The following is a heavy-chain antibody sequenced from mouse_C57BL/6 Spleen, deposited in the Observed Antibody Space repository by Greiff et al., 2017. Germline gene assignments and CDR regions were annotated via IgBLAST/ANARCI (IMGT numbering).Heavy chain of an antibody. V-gene: IGHV1-5*01. Sequence: EVKLVESGTVLARPGASVKMSCKTSGYTFTSYWMTWVKQRPGQGLEWIGAIYPGNSDTSYNQKFKGKAKLTAVTSASTAYMVLSSLTNEAAAVXYCTITTVVDWFAYWGQGTLVTVSA. D-gene: IGHD1-1*01. J-gene: IGHJ3*01. CDR2: IYPGNSDT. CDR1: GYTFTSYW. CDR3: TITTVVDWFAY.